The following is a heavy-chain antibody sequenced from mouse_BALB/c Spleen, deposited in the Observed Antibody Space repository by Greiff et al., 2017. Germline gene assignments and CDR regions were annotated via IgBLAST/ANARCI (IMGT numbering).Heavy chain of an antibody. Sequence: QVQLKQSGPGLVAPSQSLSITCTVSGFSLTGYGVNWVRQPPGKGLEWLGMIWGDGSTDYNSALKSRLSISKDNSKSQVFLKMNSLQTDDTARYYCARDGYDKDYAMDYWGQGTSVTVSS. CDR2: IWGDGST. J-gene: IGHJ4*01. D-gene: IGHD2-2*01. CDR3: ARDGYDKDYAMDY. V-gene: IGHV2-6-7*01. CDR1: GFSLTGYG.